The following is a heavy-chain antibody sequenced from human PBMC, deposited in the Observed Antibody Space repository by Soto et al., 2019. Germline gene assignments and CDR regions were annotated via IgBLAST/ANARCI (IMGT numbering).Heavy chain of an antibody. CDR1: GFTFSSYA. J-gene: IGHJ6*02. CDR2: ISYDGSNK. V-gene: IGHV3-30-3*01. D-gene: IGHD2-8*01. CDR3: ARAHHIVLMVYGSGMDV. Sequence: GGSLRLSCAASGFTFSSYAMHWVRQAPGKGLEWVAVISYDGSNKYYADSVKGRFTISRDNSKNTLYLQMNSLRAEDTAVYYCARAHHIVLMVYGSGMDVWGQGTTVTVSS.